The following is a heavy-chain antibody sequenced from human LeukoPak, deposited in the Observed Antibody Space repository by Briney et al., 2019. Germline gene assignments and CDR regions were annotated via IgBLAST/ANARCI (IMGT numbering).Heavy chain of an antibody. CDR2: IYTSGST. Sequence: PSETLSLTCTVSGGSISSYYWSWIRQPAGKGLEWIGRIYTSGSTNYNPSLKSRVTMSVDTSKNQFSLKLSSVTAADTAVYYCASWPSVVAAAGAFDIWGQGTMVTVSS. CDR3: ASWPSVVAAAGAFDI. D-gene: IGHD2-15*01. V-gene: IGHV4-4*07. J-gene: IGHJ3*02. CDR1: GGSISSYY.